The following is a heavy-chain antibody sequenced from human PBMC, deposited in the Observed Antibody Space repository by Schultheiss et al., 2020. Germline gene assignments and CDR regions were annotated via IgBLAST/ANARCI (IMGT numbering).Heavy chain of an antibody. CDR3: AKGLSSGGSCYSPSDY. D-gene: IGHD2-15*01. V-gene: IGHV3-23*01. J-gene: IGHJ4*02. CDR2: ICGSGGST. Sequence: CGSLRLSCVASGFTFSSYAMNWVRQAPGKGLEWVSAICGSGGSTYYADSVKGRFTISRDDSKNTLYLQMDSLRAEDTAVYYCAKGLSSGGSCYSPSDYWGQGTLVTVSS. CDR1: GFTFSSYA.